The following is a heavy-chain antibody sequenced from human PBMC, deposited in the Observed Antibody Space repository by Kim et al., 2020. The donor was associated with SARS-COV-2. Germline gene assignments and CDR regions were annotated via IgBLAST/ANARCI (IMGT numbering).Heavy chain of an antibody. CDR3: ARSGAFRNQYFDY. J-gene: IGHJ4*02. Sequence: YAQKLQGRVTMTTDTSTSTAYMELRSLRSDDTAVYYCARSGAFRNQYFDYWGQGTLVTVSS. D-gene: IGHD1-26*01. V-gene: IGHV1-18*01.